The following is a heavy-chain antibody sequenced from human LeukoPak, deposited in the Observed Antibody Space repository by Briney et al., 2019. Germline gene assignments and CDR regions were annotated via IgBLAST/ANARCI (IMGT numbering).Heavy chain of an antibody. CDR3: ARGKSDIVVVPAANYYYYYYMDV. CDR2: INHSGST. D-gene: IGHD2-2*01. CDR1: GGSFSGYY. J-gene: IGHJ6*03. Sequence: SETLSLTCAVYGGSFSGYYWGWIRQPPGKGLEWIGEINHSGSTNYNPSLKSRVTISVDTSKNQFSLKLSSVTAADTAVYYCARGKSDIVVVPAANYYYYYYMDVWGKGTTVTVSS. V-gene: IGHV4-34*01.